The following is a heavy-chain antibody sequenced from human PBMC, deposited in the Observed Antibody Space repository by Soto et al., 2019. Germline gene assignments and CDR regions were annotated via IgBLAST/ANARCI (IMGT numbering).Heavy chain of an antibody. CDR3: IQSRCGGDCLQSYASYYYYGIDV. CDR2: IYWDDDK. D-gene: IGHD2-21*02. V-gene: IGHV2-5*02. J-gene: IGHJ6*02. CDR1: AFSLSTGGVG. Sequence: QITLKESGPTLVKPTQTLTLTCTFSAFSLSTGGVGVGWIRQPPGTALEWLALIYWDDDKRYSPSLRSRLTITKDTSKNQVVLTMTNMDPVDTATYYCIQSRCGGDCLQSYASYYYYGIDVWGQGTTVTVSS.